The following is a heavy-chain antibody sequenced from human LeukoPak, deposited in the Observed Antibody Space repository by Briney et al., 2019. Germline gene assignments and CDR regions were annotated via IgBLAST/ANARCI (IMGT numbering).Heavy chain of an antibody. Sequence: SEPLSLPCTVSGGPISSSSYYWGWIRQPPGKGLEWIGSIYYSGSTYYNPSLKSRVPISVDTSKNQFSLKLSSVTAADTAVYYCARQYYDYVWGSYRLWYFDYWGQGTLVTVSS. CDR1: GGPISSSSYY. J-gene: IGHJ4*02. CDR2: IYYSGST. V-gene: IGHV4-39*01. D-gene: IGHD3-16*02. CDR3: ARQYYDYVWGSYRLWYFDY.